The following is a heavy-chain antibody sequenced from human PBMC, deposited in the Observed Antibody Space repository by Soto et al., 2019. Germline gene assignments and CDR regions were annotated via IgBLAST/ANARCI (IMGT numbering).Heavy chain of an antibody. D-gene: IGHD3-3*01. J-gene: IGHJ5*02. CDR2: MNPNSGNT. CDR1: GYTFTSYD. Sequence: GASVKVSCKASGYTFTSYDINWVRQATGQGLEWMGWMNPNSGNTGYAQKFQGRVTMTRNTSISTAYMELSSLRSEDTAVYYCARVGQYYDFWSGYHNWFDPWGQGTLVTVSS. CDR3: ARVGQYYDFWSGYHNWFDP. V-gene: IGHV1-8*01.